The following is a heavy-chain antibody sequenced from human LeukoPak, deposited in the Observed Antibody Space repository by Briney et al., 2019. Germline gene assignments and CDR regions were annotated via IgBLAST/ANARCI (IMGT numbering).Heavy chain of an antibody. D-gene: IGHD2-2*01. J-gene: IGHJ6*03. V-gene: IGHV3-7*01. Sequence: PGGSLRLSCAASGFTFSSYWMSWVRQAPGKGLEWVANIKQDGSEKYFVDSVRGRFTISRDNAKNSLYLQMYSLRAEDTAVYYCAKRGYCSSINCFYHYYYMDAWGKGTTVTVSS. CDR2: IKQDGSEK. CDR1: GFTFSSYW. CDR3: AKRGYCSSINCFYHYYYMDA.